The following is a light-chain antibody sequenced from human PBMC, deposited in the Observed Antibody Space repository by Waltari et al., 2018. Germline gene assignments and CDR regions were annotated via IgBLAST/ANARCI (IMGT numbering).Light chain of an antibody. CDR2: GAS. CDR1: HSVSSN. V-gene: IGKV3-15*01. J-gene: IGKJ1*01. CDR3: QQYSDWPQ. Sequence: EIVMTQSPATLSVSPGERAPLSCRASHSVSSNLAWYQQKPGQAPRLLIYGASTRATGIPARFSGSGSGTEFALTISSMQSEDFAVYYCQQYSDWPQFGQGTKVEIK.